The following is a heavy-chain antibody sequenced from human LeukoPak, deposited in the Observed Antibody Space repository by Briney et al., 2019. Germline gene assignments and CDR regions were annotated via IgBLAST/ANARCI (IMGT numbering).Heavy chain of an antibody. CDR2: IYPGDSNT. V-gene: IGHV5-51*01. J-gene: IGHJ4*02. Sequence: GESPKISSKGSGYSFSSYWIGWMRQMPGKGLEWMGIIYPGDSNTRYSPSFEGQVSISADKSISTAYLQWSSLKASDTAMYYCAKTFGVIIDDYFDYWGQGTLVTISS. D-gene: IGHD3-3*01. CDR3: AKTFGVIIDDYFDY. CDR1: GYSFSSYW.